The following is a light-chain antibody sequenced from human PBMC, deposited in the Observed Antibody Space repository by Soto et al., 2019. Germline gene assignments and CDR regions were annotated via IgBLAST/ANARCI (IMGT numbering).Light chain of an antibody. Sequence: QSALTQPASVSGSPGQSITISCTGTSSDVGGYNYVSWYQQHPGKAPKLMIYEVSNRPSGVSNRFSGSKSGNTASLTISGLQAEDEADYYCSSYTGSSTHYLVFGGGTKLTVL. V-gene: IGLV2-14*01. CDR2: EVS. CDR3: SSYTGSSTHYLV. CDR1: SSDVGGYNY. J-gene: IGLJ2*01.